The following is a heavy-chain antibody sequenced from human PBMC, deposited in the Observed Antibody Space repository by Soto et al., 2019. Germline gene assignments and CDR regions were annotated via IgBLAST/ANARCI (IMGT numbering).Heavy chain of an antibody. D-gene: IGHD1-26*01. J-gene: IGHJ3*02. CDR1: GFTFSSYA. CDR2: ISGSGGST. CDR3: AKDARRGYSGTTSAGAFDI. V-gene: IGHV3-23*01. Sequence: EVQLLESGGGLVQPGGSLRLSCAASGFTFSSYAMSWVRQAPGKGLEWVSAISGSGGSTYYADSVKGRFTISRDNSKNKLYLQMNSLRAEDTAVYYCAKDARRGYSGTTSAGAFDIWGQGTMVTVSS.